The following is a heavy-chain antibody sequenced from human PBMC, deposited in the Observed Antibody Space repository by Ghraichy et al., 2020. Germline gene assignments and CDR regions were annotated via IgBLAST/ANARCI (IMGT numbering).Heavy chain of an antibody. Sequence: GGSLRLSCRASGFNFGDYALSWFRQAPGKGLEWVGFTRSKVYGGTTEFAASVRGRFTVSRDDSKSIAYLQMNSLKTEDTAVYYCSRGLNTYDYAMDVWGQGTTVTVSS. CDR2: TRSKVYGGTT. D-gene: IGHD5-18*01. CDR3: SRGLNTYDYAMDV. CDR1: GFNFGDYA. V-gene: IGHV3-49*03. J-gene: IGHJ6*02.